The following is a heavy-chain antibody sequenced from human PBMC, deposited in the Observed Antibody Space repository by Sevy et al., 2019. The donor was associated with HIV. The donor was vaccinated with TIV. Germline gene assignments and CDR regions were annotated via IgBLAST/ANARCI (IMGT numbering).Heavy chain of an antibody. CDR3: ARRGYSYGHSLDP. CDR2: IYPGDYDT. V-gene: IGHV5-51*01. D-gene: IGHD5-18*01. CDR1: GYSFTSYW. J-gene: IGHJ5*02. Sequence: GESLKISCKGSGYSFTSYWIGWVRQMPGKGLEWMGIIYPGDYDTRYSPSFQGQVTISADKSISTAYLQWSSLKASDTAMYYCARRGYSYGHSLDPWGQGTLVTVSS.